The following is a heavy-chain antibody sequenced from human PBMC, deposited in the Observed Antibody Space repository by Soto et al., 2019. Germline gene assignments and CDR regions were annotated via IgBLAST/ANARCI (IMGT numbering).Heavy chain of an antibody. D-gene: IGHD6-13*01. J-gene: IGHJ3*02. CDR3: AHRSRSWPNDAFDI. V-gene: IGHV2-5*02. CDR1: GFSLSTSGVG. Sequence: QITLKESGPTLVKPTQTLTLTCTFSGFSLSTSGVGVGWIRQPPGKALEWLALIYWDDDKRYSPSLKSRLTITKDTSKNQVVLTMTNMDPVDTATYYCAHRSRSWPNDAFDIWGQGTMVTVSS. CDR2: IYWDDDK.